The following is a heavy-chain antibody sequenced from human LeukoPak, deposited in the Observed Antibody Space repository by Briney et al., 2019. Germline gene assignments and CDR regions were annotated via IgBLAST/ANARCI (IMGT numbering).Heavy chain of an antibody. Sequence: QPGGSLRLSCAASGSTFSSSWMHWVRQAPGKGLVWVSRITRDGSSTTYADSVKGRFTTARDNAKNRLYLQMDSLRDDDTAVYYCARDPGYESWSPFWGGMDVWGNGTTVIVSS. D-gene: IGHD3-16*01. V-gene: IGHV3-74*01. CDR1: GSTFSSSW. CDR3: ARDPGYESWSPFWGGMDV. J-gene: IGHJ6*04. CDR2: ITRDGSST.